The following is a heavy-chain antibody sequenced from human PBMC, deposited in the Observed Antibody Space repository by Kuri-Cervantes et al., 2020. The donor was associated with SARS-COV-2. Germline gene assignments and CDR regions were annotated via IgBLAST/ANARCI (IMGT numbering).Heavy chain of an antibody. V-gene: IGHV3-48*03. CDR1: GFTFSSYE. CDR3: ARAPTVTLDY. D-gene: IGHD4-17*01. J-gene: IGHJ4*02. CDR2: ISSSGSTI. Sequence: LSLTCAASGFTFSSYEMNWVRQAPGKGLEWVSYISSSGSTIYYADPVKGRFTISRDNAKNSLYLQMNSLRAEDTAVYYCARAPTVTLDYWGQGTLVTVSS.